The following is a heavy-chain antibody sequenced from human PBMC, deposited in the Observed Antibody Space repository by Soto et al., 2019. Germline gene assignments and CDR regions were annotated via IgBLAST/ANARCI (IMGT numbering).Heavy chain of an antibody. J-gene: IGHJ5*02. CDR2: MNPGSGDT. CDR3: ARLASFVSLNWFDP. Sequence: RASVKVSCKASGYTFTNNDVTWVRQATGQGLEWMGWMNPGSGDTGYAQKFQGRVTMTRNISIATAYMELSSLSSEDTAIYYCARLASFVSLNWFDPGGQGTLVTV. CDR1: GYTFTNND. V-gene: IGHV1-8*01.